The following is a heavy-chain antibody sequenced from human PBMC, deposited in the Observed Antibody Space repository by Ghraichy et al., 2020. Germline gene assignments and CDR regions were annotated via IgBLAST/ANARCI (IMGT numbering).Heavy chain of an antibody. CDR1: GGSFSGYY. V-gene: IGHV4-34*01. J-gene: IGHJ5*02. D-gene: IGHD6-19*01. Sequence: SETLSLTCAVYGGSFSGYYWSWIRQPPGKGLEWIGEINHSGSTNYNPSLKSRVTISVDTSKNQFSLKLSSVTAADTAVYYCARGRRGGILLNSGWQRYWFDPWGQGTLVTVSS. CDR2: INHSGST. CDR3: ARGRRGGILLNSGWQRYWFDP.